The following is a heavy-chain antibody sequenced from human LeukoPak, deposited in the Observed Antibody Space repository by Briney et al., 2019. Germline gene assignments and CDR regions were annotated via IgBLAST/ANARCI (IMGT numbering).Heavy chain of an antibody. CDR2: ISGSGGST. J-gene: IGHJ6*02. V-gene: IGHV3-23*01. D-gene: IGHD4-17*01. CDR3: ATGEGFYGDYEYYYGMDV. Sequence: GGSLRLSCAASGFTFSSYAMIWVRQAPGKGLEWVSAISGSGGSTYYADSVKGRSTVSRDNSKNTLYLQMNSLRAEDTAIYYCATGEGFYGDYEYYYGMDVWGQGTTVTVSS. CDR1: GFTFSSYA.